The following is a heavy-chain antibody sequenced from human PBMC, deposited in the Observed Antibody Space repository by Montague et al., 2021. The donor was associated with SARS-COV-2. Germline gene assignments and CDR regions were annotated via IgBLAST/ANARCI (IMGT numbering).Heavy chain of an antibody. CDR3: ARGQVTVFGVLIMFPAAGPLDS. J-gene: IGHJ3*02. CDR1: GGSFSDYY. CDR2: VDHRGSS. Sequence: SETLSLTCAVYGGSFSDYYWTWIRQAPGKGLEWIGEVDHRGSSSYNPSLQSRLTISVDRSKNQFSLRLTSVTAADTAVYYCARGQVTVFGVLIMFPAAGPLDSWGLGTKVTVSS. D-gene: IGHD3-3*01. V-gene: IGHV4-34*01.